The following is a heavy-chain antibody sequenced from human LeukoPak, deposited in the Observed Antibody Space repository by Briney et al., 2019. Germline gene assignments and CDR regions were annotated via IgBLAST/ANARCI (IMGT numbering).Heavy chain of an antibody. D-gene: IGHD3-3*01. V-gene: IGHV3-23*01. J-gene: IGHJ4*02. Sequence: GGSLRLSCAASGFTFNNYAASWVRQAPGKGLEWVSAFVGGDTTYYADSVKGRFTISRDNSRNTLYLQMNTLRAEDTAVYYCAKQARYSNFWSGYLYYFDYRGQGTLVTVSS. CDR1: GFTFNNYA. CDR2: FVGGDTT. CDR3: AKQARYSNFWSGYLYYFDY.